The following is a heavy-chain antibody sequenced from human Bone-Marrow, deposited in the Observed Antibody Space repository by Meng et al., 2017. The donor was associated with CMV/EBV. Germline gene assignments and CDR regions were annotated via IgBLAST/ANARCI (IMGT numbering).Heavy chain of an antibody. D-gene: IGHD2-8*01. V-gene: IGHV3-21*01. J-gene: IGHJ4*02. CDR2: ISSSSSYI. Sequence: GESLKISCVASGFTFSSYSMNWVRQAPGKGLEWVSSISSSSSYIYYADSVKGRFTISRDNAKNSLYLQKSSLRAEDTAVYYCARAQVYYFDSWGQGTLVTVSS. CDR3: ARAQVYYFDS. CDR1: GFTFSSYS.